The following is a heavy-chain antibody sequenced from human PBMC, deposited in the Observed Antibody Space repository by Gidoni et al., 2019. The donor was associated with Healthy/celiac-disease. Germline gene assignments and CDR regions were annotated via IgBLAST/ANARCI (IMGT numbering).Heavy chain of an antibody. Sequence: EVQLLESGGGLVQPGGSLRLSGAAYGCTFSSDAMSWVRQAPGKGLELVSVFSGSGGSTYDADSLKGRFTISRDNAKNTLYLQMNSLRAEDTAVYYCAKGSEYFQHWGQGTLVTVSS. V-gene: IGHV3-23*01. CDR2: FSGSGGST. CDR3: AKGSEYFQH. J-gene: IGHJ1*01. CDR1: GCTFSSDA.